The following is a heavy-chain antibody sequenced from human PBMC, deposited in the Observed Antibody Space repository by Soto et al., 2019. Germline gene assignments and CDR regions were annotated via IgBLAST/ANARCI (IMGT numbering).Heavy chain of an antibody. CDR2: IRNKANSYAT. D-gene: IGHD2-2*01. J-gene: IGHJ6*02. CDR1: GFTFSGSS. V-gene: IGHV3-73*01. CDR3: TRPFYANTPGHYVMDV. Sequence: EVQLVESGGGLVQPGGSLKVSCAASGFTFSGSSVHWVRQASGKGLEWVGRIRNKANSYATAYAASVKGRFTISRDDLKNAVYLQMSSLKTEDTAMYYCTRPFYANTPGHYVMDVWGQGTTVTVSS.